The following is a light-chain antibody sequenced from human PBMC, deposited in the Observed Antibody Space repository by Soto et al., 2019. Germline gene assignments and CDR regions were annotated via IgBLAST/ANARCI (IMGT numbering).Light chain of an antibody. V-gene: IGKV3-20*01. CDR3: QQFTFTVST. CDR2: GAS. Sequence: EVVLTQSPGTLSLSPGESATLSCRASQSVYNNYLAWYQQKPGQAPRLLIYGASNRATDVPDRFSASGSGTDFTLTLRRLERDDFAEYYCQQFTFTVSTVSQGTRAEIK. CDR1: QSVYNNY. J-gene: IGKJ1*01.